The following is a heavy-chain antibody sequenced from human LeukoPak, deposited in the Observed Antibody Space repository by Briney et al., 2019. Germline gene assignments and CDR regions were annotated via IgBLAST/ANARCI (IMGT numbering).Heavy chain of an antibody. J-gene: IGHJ6*03. Sequence: GGSLRLSCAASGFTFSSYWMSWVRQAPGKGLEWVANIKQDGSEKYYVDSVKGRFTISRDNAKNSLYLQMNSLRAEDTAVYYCAREIVVVPAAIGFYMDVWGKGTMVTVSS. CDR3: AREIVVVPAAIGFYMDV. V-gene: IGHV3-7*01. CDR2: IKQDGSEK. CDR1: GFTFSSYW. D-gene: IGHD2-2*02.